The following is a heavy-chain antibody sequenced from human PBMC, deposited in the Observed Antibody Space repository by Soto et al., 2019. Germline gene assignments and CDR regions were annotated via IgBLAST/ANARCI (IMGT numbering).Heavy chain of an antibody. CDR2: INHSGST. J-gene: IGHJ6*03. CDR1: GGSFSGYY. CDR3: ARGGYCSSTSCYARPYYYYMDV. V-gene: IGHV4-34*01. D-gene: IGHD2-2*01. Sequence: SETLSLTCAVYGGSFSGYYWSWIRQPPWKGLEWIGEINHSGSTNYNPSLKSRVTISVDTSKNQFSLKLSSVTAADTAVYYCARGGYCSSTSCYARPYYYYMDVWGKGTTVTVYS.